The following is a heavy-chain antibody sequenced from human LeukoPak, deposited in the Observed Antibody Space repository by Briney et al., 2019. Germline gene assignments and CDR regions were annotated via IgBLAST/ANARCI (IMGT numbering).Heavy chain of an antibody. V-gene: IGHV1-46*01. CDR1: GYTFTSYY. CDR3: ARDPHEQQQLVRAGGYFDY. Sequence: RASVKVSCKASGYTFTSYYMHWVRQAPGQGLEWMGIINPSGGSTSYAQKFQGRVTMTRDTSTSTVYMELSSLRSEDTAVYYCARDPHEQQQLVRAGGYFDYWGQGTLVTVSS. J-gene: IGHJ4*02. CDR2: INPSGGST. D-gene: IGHD6-13*01.